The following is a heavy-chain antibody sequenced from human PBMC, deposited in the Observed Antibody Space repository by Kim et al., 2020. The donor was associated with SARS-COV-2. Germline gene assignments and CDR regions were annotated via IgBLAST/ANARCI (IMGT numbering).Heavy chain of an antibody. D-gene: IGHD3-10*01. J-gene: IGHJ6*02. V-gene: IGHV2-70*01. CDR3: ARMVSHGFPRMDV. Sequence: YSTSLKTRLTISKDTSKNQVVLTMTNMDPVDTATYYCARMVSHGFPRMDVWGQGTTVTVSS.